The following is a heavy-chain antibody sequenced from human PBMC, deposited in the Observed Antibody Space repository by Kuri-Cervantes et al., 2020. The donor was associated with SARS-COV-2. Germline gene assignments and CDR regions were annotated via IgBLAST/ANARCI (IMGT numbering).Heavy chain of an antibody. CDR2: ISYDGSNK. D-gene: IGHD3-22*01. CDR3: ARAQYYYDSSGPTDY. Sequence: LSLTCAASGFSFNNFAMNWVRQAPGKGLEWVAVISYDGSNKYYADSVKGRFTISRDNAKNSLYLQMNSLRAEDTAVYYCARAQYYYDSSGPTDYWGQGTLVTVSS. J-gene: IGHJ4*02. V-gene: IGHV3-30-3*01. CDR1: GFSFNNFA.